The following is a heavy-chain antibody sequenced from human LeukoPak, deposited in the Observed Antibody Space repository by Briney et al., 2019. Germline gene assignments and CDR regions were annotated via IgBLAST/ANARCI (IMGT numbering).Heavy chain of an antibody. CDR1: GFTFSDYY. CDR2: ISSSGSTI. CDR3: ARRLVHGLYYYYYMDV. Sequence: GGSLRLSCAASGFTFSDYYMSWIRQAPGKGLEWVSYISSSGSTIYYADSVKGRFTISRDNAKNSLYLQMNSLRAEDTAVYYGARRLVHGLYYYYYMDVWGKGTTVTISS. V-gene: IGHV3-11*01. D-gene: IGHD6-19*01. J-gene: IGHJ6*03.